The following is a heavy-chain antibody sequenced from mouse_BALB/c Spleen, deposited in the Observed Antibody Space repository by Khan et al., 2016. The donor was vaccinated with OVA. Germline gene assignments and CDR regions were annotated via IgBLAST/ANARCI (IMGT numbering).Heavy chain of an antibody. D-gene: IGHD1-1*02. J-gene: IGHJ4*01. CDR3: ARGGSLTMPFYAMDY. CDR2: INPYNDCT. Sequence: EVQLQQSGPELVKPGASVKMSCKASGYTFTSYVMHWVKQKPGQGLEWIGFINPYNDCTKNNERFKGKATLTSDKYYSTAYMELSSLTSEDSAVLYCARGGSLTMPFYAMDYWGQGTSVTVSS. V-gene: IGHV1S136*01. CDR1: GYTFTSYV.